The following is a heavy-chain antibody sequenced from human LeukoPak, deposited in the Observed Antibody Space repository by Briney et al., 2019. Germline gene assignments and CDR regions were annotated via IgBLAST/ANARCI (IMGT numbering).Heavy chain of an antibody. V-gene: IGHV4-4*09. CDR1: GDSISRYY. CDR3: ARLRMSGTYTY. D-gene: IGHD1-26*01. J-gene: IGHJ4*02. CDR2: IYTSGST. Sequence: SETLSLTCTVSGDSISRYYWSWIRQPPGKGLEWIGCIYTSGSTNYNPSLKSRVAISIDTSKNQFSLKLTSVTAADTAVYYCARLRMSGTYTYWGQGTLVTVSS.